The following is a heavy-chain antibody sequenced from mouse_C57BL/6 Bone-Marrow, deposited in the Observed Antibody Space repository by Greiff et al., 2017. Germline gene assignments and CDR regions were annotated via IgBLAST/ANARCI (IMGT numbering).Heavy chain of an antibody. V-gene: IGHV5-6*01. J-gene: IGHJ2*01. Sequence: EVKLQESGGDLVKPGGSLKLSCAASGFTFSSYGMSWVRQTPDKRLEWVATISSGGSYTYYPYSVKGRFTISRDNAKNTLYLQMSSLKSEDTAMYYCARKGMVKGYFDYWGQGTPLTVSS. D-gene: IGHD2-2*01. CDR3: ARKGMVKGYFDY. CDR1: GFTFSSYG. CDR2: ISSGGSYT.